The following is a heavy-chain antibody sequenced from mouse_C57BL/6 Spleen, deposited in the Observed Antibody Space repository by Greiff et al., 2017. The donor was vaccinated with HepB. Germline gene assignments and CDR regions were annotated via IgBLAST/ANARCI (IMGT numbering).Heavy chain of an antibody. CDR3: ARDGGLKNYSNYGRGAMDY. J-gene: IGHJ4*01. CDR2: INYDGSST. V-gene: IGHV5-16*01. CDR1: GFTFSDYY. D-gene: IGHD2-5*01. Sequence: EVQLVESEGGLVQPGSSMKLSCTASGFTFSDYYMAWVRQVPEKGLEWVANINYDGSSTYYLDSLKSRFIISRDNAKNILYLQMSSLKSEDTATYYCARDGGLKNYSNYGRGAMDYWGQGTSVTVSS.